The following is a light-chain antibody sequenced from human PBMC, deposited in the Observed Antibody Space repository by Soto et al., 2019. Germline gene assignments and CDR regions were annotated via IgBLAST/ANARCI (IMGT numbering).Light chain of an antibody. J-gene: IGKJ2*01. CDR2: DTS. Sequence: EIVLTQSPATLSLSPGERATLSCRASQSISNFLAGYQQKPGQAPRLLIFDTSNRATGIPARFNGSGSGTDFTLTISRLEPEDFAVYDRQQKSSWHTFGQGTKLE. CDR1: QSISNF. CDR3: QQKSSWHT. V-gene: IGKV3D-11*02.